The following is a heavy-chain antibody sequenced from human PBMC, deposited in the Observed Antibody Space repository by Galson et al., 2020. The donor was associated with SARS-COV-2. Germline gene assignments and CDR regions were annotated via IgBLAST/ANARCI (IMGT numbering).Heavy chain of an antibody. D-gene: IGHD3-16*01. CDR1: GFAFSTFG. CDR2: ISGHGGSP. V-gene: IGHV3-23*01. Sequence: GESLKISCTTSGFAFSTFGMSWFRQAPGKGLEWFAAISGHGGSPYYADSVEGRFTISRDNSKNTLYLQMNSLSVDDTAVYYCTKDLRNYAIDYWGQGTLVTVSS. CDR3: TKDLRNYAIDY. J-gene: IGHJ4*02.